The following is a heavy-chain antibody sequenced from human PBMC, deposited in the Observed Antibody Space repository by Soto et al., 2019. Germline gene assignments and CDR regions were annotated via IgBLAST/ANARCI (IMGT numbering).Heavy chain of an antibody. CDR1: GDSVSSHCAG. V-gene: IGHV6-1*01. CDR2: TYYRSNWYY. J-gene: IGHJ4*01. Sequence: SQTLLLTSAITGDSVSSHCAGSSWVTQSPSRGLEWLGRTYYRSNWYYEYAVSVRGRITINPDTSKNEYSLQLNPMNPEDTAVYFCARGEQYSGSIFDYGGQGTLVTV. CDR3: ARGEQYSGSIFDY. D-gene: IGHD1-26*01.